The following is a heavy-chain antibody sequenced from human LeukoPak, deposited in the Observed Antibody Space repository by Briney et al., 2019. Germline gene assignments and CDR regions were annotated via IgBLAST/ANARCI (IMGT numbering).Heavy chain of an antibody. Sequence: SETLSLTCAVYGGSFSGYYWSWIRQPPGKGLEWIGEINHSGSTNYNPSLKSRVTISVDTSKNQFSLKLSSVTAADTAVYHCARDGYFTSAFDIWGQGTMVTVSS. CDR1: GGSFSGYY. J-gene: IGHJ3*02. V-gene: IGHV4-34*01. CDR3: ARDGYFTSAFDI. D-gene: IGHD1-1*01. CDR2: INHSGST.